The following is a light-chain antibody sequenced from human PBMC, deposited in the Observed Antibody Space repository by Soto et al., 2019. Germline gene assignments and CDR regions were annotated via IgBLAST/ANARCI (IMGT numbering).Light chain of an antibody. V-gene: IGKV3-15*01. Sequence: ETVMTQSPATLSVSPGERATLSCRASQSISSNLAWYQQKPGQAPRLLIYGASTRATGIPARFTGSGSGTEFALTISSLQSEDFAVYYCQQYYSTPYTFGQGTKLEIK. CDR1: QSISSN. CDR3: QQYYSTPYT. J-gene: IGKJ2*01. CDR2: GAS.